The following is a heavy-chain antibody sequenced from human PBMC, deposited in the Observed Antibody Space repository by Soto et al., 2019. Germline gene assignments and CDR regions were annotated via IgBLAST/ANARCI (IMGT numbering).Heavy chain of an antibody. J-gene: IGHJ4*02. Sequence: EVQLVESGGGLVQPGGSLRLSCAASGVSVSSNYMTWVRQAPGKGLEWVSIMYTGGSTYYTDSVKGRFTISRHNSKNTLYLQMNCLRPEDTAVYYCARVSCSSTSCYGDYWGQGTLVTVSS. CDR3: ARVSCSSTSCYGDY. CDR1: GVSVSSNY. V-gene: IGHV3-53*04. CDR2: MYTGGST. D-gene: IGHD2-2*01.